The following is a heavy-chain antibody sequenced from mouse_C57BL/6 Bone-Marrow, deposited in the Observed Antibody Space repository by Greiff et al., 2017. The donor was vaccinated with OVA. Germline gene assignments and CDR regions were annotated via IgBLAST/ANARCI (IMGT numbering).Heavy chain of an antibody. J-gene: IGHJ1*03. Sequence: QVQLQQPGAELVRPGSSVKLSCKASGYTFTSYWMHWVKQRPIQGLEWIGNIDPSDSETHYNQKFKDKATLTVDKSSSTAYMQLSSLTSEDSAVYYCASHYYGSGRDVWGTGTTVTVSS. CDR1: GYTFTSYW. CDR3: ASHYYGSGRDV. CDR2: IDPSDSET. V-gene: IGHV1-52*01. D-gene: IGHD1-1*01.